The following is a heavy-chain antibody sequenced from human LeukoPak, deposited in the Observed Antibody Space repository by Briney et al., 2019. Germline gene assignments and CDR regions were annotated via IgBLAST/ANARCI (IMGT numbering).Heavy chain of an antibody. CDR2: IRYDGSNK. V-gene: IGHV3-30*02. Sequence: GGSLRLSCAASGFTFSSYGMHWVRQAPGKGLEWVAFIRYDGSNKFHADSVKGRFTISRDNSKNTLYLQMNSLRAEDTAVYYCARGARFGEFYFDYWGQGTLVTVSS. D-gene: IGHD3-10*01. CDR3: ARGARFGEFYFDY. CDR1: GFTFSSYG. J-gene: IGHJ4*02.